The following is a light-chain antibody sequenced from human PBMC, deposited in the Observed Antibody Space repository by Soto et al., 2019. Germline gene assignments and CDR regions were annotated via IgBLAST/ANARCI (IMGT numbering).Light chain of an antibody. Sequence: QSLLTQPPSVSGAPGQRVTIPCTGSSSNIGAGYDVHWYQQLPGTAPELLIYGNINRPSGVPDRFSGSKSGTSASLAITGLQAEDEADYYCQSFDNSLSGVLFGGGTKLTVL. V-gene: IGLV1-40*01. CDR2: GNI. J-gene: IGLJ2*01. CDR3: QSFDNSLSGVL. CDR1: SSNIGAGYD.